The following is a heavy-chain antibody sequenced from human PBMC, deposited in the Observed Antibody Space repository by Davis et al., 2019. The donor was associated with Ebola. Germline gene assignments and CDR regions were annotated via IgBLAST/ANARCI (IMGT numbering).Heavy chain of an antibody. CDR1: GGSIGSYY. CDR3: ARGGDSSSWYYYYGMDV. J-gene: IGHJ6*02. V-gene: IGHV4-34*01. CDR2: INHSGST. D-gene: IGHD6-13*01. Sequence: MPSETLSLTCTVSGGSIGSYYWSWIRQPPGKGLEWIGEINHSGSTNYNPSLKSRVTISVDTSKNQFSLKLSSVTAADTAVYYCARGGDSSSWYYYYGMDVWGQGTTVTVSS.